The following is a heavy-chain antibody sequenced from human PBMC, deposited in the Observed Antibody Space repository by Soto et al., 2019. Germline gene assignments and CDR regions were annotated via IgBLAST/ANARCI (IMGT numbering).Heavy chain of an antibody. V-gene: IGHV3-7*01. CDR3: ARVQTPGVRDYYFDY. J-gene: IGHJ4*02. CDR2: IKQDGSEK. D-gene: IGHD3-10*01. CDR1: GFTFSSYW. Sequence: GGSLRLSCAASGFTFSSYWMSWVRQAPGKGLEWVANIKQDGSEKYYVDSVKGRFTISRDNAKNSLYLQMNSLRAEDTAVYYCARVQTPGVRDYYFDYWGQATLVTVSS.